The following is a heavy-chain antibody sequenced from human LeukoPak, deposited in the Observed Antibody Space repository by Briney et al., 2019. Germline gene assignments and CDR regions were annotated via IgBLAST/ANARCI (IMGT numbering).Heavy chain of an antibody. CDR2: ISGRGHKI. CDR1: GFDFSDYY. CDR3: ARDLNTGMDV. V-gene: IGHV3-11*01. J-gene: IGHJ6*02. Sequence: PGGSLRLSCAASGFDFSDYYMNWIRQAPGGGLEWLAFISGRGHKILYSDSLNGRFTISRDNAQKLLLLQMNDLRAGDTAIYYCARDLNTGMDVWGRGTTVTVSS.